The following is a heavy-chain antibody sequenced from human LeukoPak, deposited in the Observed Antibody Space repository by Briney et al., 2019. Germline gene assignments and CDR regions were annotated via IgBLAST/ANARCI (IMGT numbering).Heavy chain of an antibody. CDR1: GFTFSSYE. CDR3: ARDQLSYYYDTLPSFYYGMDV. D-gene: IGHD3-22*01. Sequence: QPGGSLRLSCAASGFTFSSYEMNWVRQAPGKGLEWVSYISSSGSTIYYADSVKGRFTISRDNAKNSLYLQMNSLRAEDTAVYYCARDQLSYYYDTLPSFYYGMDVWGQGTTVTVSS. CDR2: ISSSGSTI. J-gene: IGHJ6*02. V-gene: IGHV3-48*03.